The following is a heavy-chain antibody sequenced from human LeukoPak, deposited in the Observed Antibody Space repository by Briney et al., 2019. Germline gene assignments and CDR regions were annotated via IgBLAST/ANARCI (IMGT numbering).Heavy chain of an antibody. V-gene: IGHV3-13*01. CDR1: GFTFSSHD. CDR3: ARSKSYSSGWTDFDC. D-gene: IGHD6-19*01. J-gene: IGHJ4*02. CDR2: IGTAGNT. Sequence: GWSLRLSCAASGFTFSSHDMHWVRQPAGKGLEWVSVIGTAGNTYYTDSVKGRFTISRENAKISLYLQMDNLRAEDTAVYYCARSKSYSSGWTDFDCWGQGTLVTVSS.